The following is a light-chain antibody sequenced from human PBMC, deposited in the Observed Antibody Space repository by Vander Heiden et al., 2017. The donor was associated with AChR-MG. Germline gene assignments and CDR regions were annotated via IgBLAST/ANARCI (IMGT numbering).Light chain of an antibody. Sequence: DIQMTQSPSSLSASVVDRVTITCQASQDITNYLNWYQQKPGKAPNLLIYDASNLETGVPSRFSGSGSETHFTFTINSLQPEDIATYYCQQYNYLPFTFGPGTKVNIK. CDR3: QQYNYLPFT. J-gene: IGKJ3*01. V-gene: IGKV1-33*01. CDR1: QDITNY. CDR2: DAS.